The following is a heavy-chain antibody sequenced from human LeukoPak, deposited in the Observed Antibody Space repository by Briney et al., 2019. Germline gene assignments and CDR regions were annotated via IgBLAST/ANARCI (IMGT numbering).Heavy chain of an antibody. D-gene: IGHD6-19*01. J-gene: IGHJ3*02. Sequence: GGSLRLSCAASGFTFSGYGMHWVRQAPGKGLEWVAVISYDGSNKYYADSVKGRFVISRDNSKNTLYVQMNSLRAEDTAVYYCTKYLAHSSGWLLDAFDIWGQGTMVTVSS. CDR3: TKYLAHSSGWLLDAFDI. V-gene: IGHV3-30*18. CDR2: ISYDGSNK. CDR1: GFTFSGYG.